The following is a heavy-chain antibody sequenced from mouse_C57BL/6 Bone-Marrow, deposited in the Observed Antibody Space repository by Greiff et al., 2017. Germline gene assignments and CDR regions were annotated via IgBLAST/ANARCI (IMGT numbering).Heavy chain of an antibody. Sequence: VQLKQSGAELVRPGASVKLSCTASGFNIKDDYMHWVKPRPEQGLEWIGWIDPENGDTEYASKFQGKATITADPSSNTAYLQLSSLTSEDTAVYYCTMGYGSSCYFDYWGQGTTLTVSS. J-gene: IGHJ2*01. CDR1: GFNIKDDY. CDR3: TMGYGSSCYFDY. CDR2: IDPENGDT. D-gene: IGHD1-1*01. V-gene: IGHV14-4*01.